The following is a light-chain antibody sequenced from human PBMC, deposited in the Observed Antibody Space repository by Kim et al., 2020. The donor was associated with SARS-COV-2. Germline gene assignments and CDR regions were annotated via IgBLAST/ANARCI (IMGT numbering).Light chain of an antibody. Sequence: SYELTQPPSVSVSPGQTASITCSGDKLGDKYACWHQQKPGQSPVLVIYQDMKRPSGTPERFSGSNSGSTATLTISGTQAMDEADYYCQAWDRSTGVFGGGTKLTVL. V-gene: IGLV3-1*01. CDR3: QAWDRSTGV. J-gene: IGLJ3*02. CDR2: QDM. CDR1: KLGDKY.